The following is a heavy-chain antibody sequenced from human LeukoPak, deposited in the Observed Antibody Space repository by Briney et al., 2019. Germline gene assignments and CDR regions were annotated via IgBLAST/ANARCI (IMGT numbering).Heavy chain of an antibody. CDR3: ARVVQSTDSSGFYLPEYFQH. CDR2: IYHSGST. CDR1: GYSISSGYH. D-gene: IGHD3-22*01. V-gene: IGHV4-38-2*02. J-gene: IGHJ1*01. Sequence: PSETLSLTCTVSGYSISSGYHWGWIRRPPGQGLEWIGSIYHSGSTYYNPSLKSRVTISVDTSKNQFSLKLRSVTAADTAVYYCARVVQSTDSSGFYLPEYFQHWGQGTLVTVSS.